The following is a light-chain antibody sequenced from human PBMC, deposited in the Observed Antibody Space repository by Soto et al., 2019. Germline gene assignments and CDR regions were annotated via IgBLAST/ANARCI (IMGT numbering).Light chain of an antibody. CDR3: QQYNNWLWT. V-gene: IGKV3-15*01. CDR2: GAS. J-gene: IGKJ1*01. CDR1: QSVSSN. Sequence: EIVRTQSPATLSVSPGERATLSYRDRQSVSSNLAWYQQKPGQAPRHLIYGASTRATGIPARFSGSGSGTEFTRTISSLQSEDFAVYYCQQYNNWLWTFGQGTKGEIK.